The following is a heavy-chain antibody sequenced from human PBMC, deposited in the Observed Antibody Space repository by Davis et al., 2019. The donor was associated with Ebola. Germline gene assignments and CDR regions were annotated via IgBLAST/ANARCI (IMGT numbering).Heavy chain of an antibody. V-gene: IGHV3-30-3*01. CDR1: GFTFSSYA. CDR3: ARANGLAHFDY. CDR2: ISYDGSNK. Sequence: GESLKISCAASGFTFSSYAMHWVRQAPGKGLEWVAVISYDGSNKYYADSVKGRFTISRDNSKNTLYLQMNSLRAEDTAVYYCARANGLAHFDYWGQGTLVTVSS. J-gene: IGHJ4*02. D-gene: IGHD1-1*01.